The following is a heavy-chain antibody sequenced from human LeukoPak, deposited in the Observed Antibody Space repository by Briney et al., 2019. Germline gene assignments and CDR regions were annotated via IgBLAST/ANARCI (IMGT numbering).Heavy chain of an antibody. J-gene: IGHJ3*02. D-gene: IGHD2-15*01. V-gene: IGHV4-39*07. CDR1: GGSISSSSYY. CDR2: FYYSGST. Sequence: AETLSLTCTVSGGSISSSSYYWGWLRQPPGKGLEWVVSFYYSGSTYYNPSLKSPVTISVDTSKNLCSLKLSAVTAADTAVYYGARYVEVPAKHAFDIWGQGTMVTVSS. CDR3: ARYVEVPAKHAFDI.